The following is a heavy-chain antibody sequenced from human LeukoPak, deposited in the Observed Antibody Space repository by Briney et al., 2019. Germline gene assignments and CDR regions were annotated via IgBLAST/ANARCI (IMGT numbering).Heavy chain of an antibody. D-gene: IGHD6-19*01. Sequence: GGSLRLSCAASGFTFSSYAMHWVRQAPGKGLEWVAVISYDGSNKYYADSVKGRFTISRDNSKNTLYLQMNSLRAEDAAVYYCARSKEQWLVQQPFDYWGQGTLVTVSS. CDR1: GFTFSSYA. CDR2: ISYDGSNK. V-gene: IGHV3-30-3*01. J-gene: IGHJ4*02. CDR3: ARSKEQWLVQQPFDY.